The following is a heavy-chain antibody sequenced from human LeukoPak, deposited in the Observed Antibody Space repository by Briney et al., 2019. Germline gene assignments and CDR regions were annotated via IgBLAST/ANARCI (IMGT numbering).Heavy chain of an antibody. V-gene: IGHV3-23*01. Sequence: GVSLRLSCAASGFTFTSYSMNWVRQAPGKGLEWVSTISGGGGSTYYADSVKGRFTISRDNSKNTLYLQVNSLRAEDTAVYYCAKGGKWDVTPFDYWGQGTLVTISS. CDR3: AKGGKWDVTPFDY. CDR1: GFTFTSYS. CDR2: ISGGGGST. J-gene: IGHJ4*02. D-gene: IGHD1-26*01.